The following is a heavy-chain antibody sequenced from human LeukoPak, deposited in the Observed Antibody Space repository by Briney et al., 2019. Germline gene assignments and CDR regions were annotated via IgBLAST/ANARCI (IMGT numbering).Heavy chain of an antibody. CDR1: GFTVSSNY. Sequence: GGSLRLSCAASGFTVSSNYMSWVRQAPGKGLGWVSVIYSGGSTYYADSVKGRFTISRDNSKNTLYLQMNSLRAEDTAVYYCAKDRELWFGDFDAFDIWGQGTMVTVSS. CDR2: IYSGGST. CDR3: AKDRELWFGDFDAFDI. V-gene: IGHV3-53*01. J-gene: IGHJ3*02. D-gene: IGHD3-10*01.